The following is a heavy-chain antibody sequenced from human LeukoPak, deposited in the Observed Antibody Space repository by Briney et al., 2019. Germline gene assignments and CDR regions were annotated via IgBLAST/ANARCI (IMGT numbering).Heavy chain of an antibody. J-gene: IGHJ4*02. D-gene: IGHD6-6*01. CDR3: ARSYPRIAARCYFDY. V-gene: IGHV4-38-2*02. CDR2: IYHSGST. CDR1: GYSISSGYY. Sequence: SETLSLTCTVSGYSISSGYYCGWIRQPPGKGLEWFGSIYHSGSTYYNPSLKSRVTISVDTSKNQFSLKLSSVTAADTAVYYCARSYPRIAARCYFDYWGQGTLVTVSS.